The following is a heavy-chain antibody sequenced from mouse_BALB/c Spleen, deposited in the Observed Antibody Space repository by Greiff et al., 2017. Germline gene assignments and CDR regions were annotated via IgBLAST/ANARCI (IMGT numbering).Heavy chain of an antibody. Sequence: VQLQQSGAELVKPGASVKLSCTASGFNIKDTYMHWVKQRPEQGLEWIGRIDPANGNTKYDPKFQGKATITADTSSNTAYLQLSSLTSEDTAVYYCAKSKIGNYVYFDYWGQGTTLTVSS. J-gene: IGHJ2*01. CDR3: AKSKIGNYVYFDY. CDR2: IDPANGNT. D-gene: IGHD2-1*01. CDR1: GFNIKDTY. V-gene: IGHV14-3*02.